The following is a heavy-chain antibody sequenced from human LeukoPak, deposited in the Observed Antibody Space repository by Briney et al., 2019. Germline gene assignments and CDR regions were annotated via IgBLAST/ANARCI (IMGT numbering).Heavy chain of an antibody. CDR1: GGSISSSSYY. CDR2: IYYSGST. V-gene: IGHV4-39*01. Sequence: PSETLSLTCTVSGGSISSSSYYWGWVRQPPGKGLEWIGSIYYSGSTYYNPSLKSRVTISVDTSKNQFSLKLSSVTAADTAVYYCARVPTVILTGSNRYYYYYGMDVWGQGTTVTVSS. D-gene: IGHD3-9*01. CDR3: ARVPTVILTGSNRYYYYYGMDV. J-gene: IGHJ6*02.